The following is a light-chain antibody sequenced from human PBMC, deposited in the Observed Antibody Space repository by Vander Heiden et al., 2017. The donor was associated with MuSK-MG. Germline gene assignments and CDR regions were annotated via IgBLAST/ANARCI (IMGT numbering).Light chain of an antibody. CDR1: STNIGSYDF. V-gene: IGLV2-23*02. J-gene: IGLJ3*02. Sequence: QSPLTQPASVSGSPGQSITIPCTGTSTNIGSYDFVSWYQKYPGKAPKLIIYEVSKRPSGISHRFSGSKSGNTASLTISGLQTEDEADYYCCSFAGSSTWVFGGGSKLTVL. CDR2: EVS. CDR3: CSFAGSSTWV.